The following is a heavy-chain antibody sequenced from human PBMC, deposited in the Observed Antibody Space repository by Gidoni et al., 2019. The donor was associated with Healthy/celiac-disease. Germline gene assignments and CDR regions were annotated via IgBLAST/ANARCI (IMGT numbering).Heavy chain of an antibody. CDR2: ISYDGSNK. V-gene: IGHV3-30-3*01. J-gene: IGHJ6*02. CDR1: GFPFSSYA. Sequence: QVQLVESGGGVVQPGRSLRLSCAASGFPFSSYAMHWVRQAPGKGLGWVAVISYDGSNKYYADSVKGRFTISRDNSKNTLYLQMNSLRAEDTAVYYCARDQRGGSCYYGMDVWGQGTTVTVSS. CDR3: ARDQRGGSCYYGMDV. D-gene: IGHD2-15*01.